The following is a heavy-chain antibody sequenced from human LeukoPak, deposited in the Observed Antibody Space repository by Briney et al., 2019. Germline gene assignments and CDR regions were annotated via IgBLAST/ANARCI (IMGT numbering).Heavy chain of an antibody. CDR2: ISTSSRYI. J-gene: IGHJ4*02. Sequence: GGSLRLSCAASGFTFSSYSMNWVRQAPGKGLEWVSSISTSSRYIYYVDSVKGRFTISRDNAKNSLYLQMNSLRAEDTAVYYCARDYSPPHYYDSSGNFDDWGQGTLVTVSS. CDR1: GFTFSSYS. D-gene: IGHD3-22*01. CDR3: ARDYSPPHYYDSSGNFDD. V-gene: IGHV3-21*01.